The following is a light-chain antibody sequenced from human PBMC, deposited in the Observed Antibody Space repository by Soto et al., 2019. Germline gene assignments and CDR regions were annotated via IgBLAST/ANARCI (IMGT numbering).Light chain of an antibody. CDR1: SSDVGRYNY. V-gene: IGLV2-8*01. CDR2: EVS. J-gene: IGLJ3*02. CDR3: RPFASRNQLL. Sequence: QSVLTQPPSASGSPGQSVTISCTGTSSDVGRYNYVSWYQQHPGKAPKLIIYEVSQRPSGVPYRFSGSKSGNTASLTVSGPQAEGEGDYFWRPFASRNQLLFGGGTKLTVL.